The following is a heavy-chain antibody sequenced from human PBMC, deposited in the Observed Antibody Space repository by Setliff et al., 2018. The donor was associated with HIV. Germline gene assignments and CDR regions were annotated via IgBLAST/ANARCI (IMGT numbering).Heavy chain of an antibody. J-gene: IGHJ3*02. CDR1: GYSFTSYW. CDR2: IYPGDSDT. V-gene: IGHV5-51*01. D-gene: IGHD6-19*01. Sequence: GESLKISCKGSGYSFTSYWIAWLRQMPGKGLECMGIIYPGDSDTRYSPSFQGQVTISGDKSISTAYLQWSSLKASDTAMYYCARHSSSGWYSDHDAFDIWGQGTMVTVSS. CDR3: ARHSSSGWYSDHDAFDI.